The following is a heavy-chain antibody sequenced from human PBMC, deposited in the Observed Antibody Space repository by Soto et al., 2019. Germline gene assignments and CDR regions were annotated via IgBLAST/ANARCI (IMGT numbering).Heavy chain of an antibody. V-gene: IGHV4-59*01. CDR3: ARETQYGGYDYPRLSYYYAIDV. D-gene: IGHD5-12*01. J-gene: IGHJ6*02. CDR2: LYYSGST. Sequence: QVQLQESGPGLVKPLETLSLTCTVSGGSISGYFWTWIRQSPGKGLEWMGYLYYSGSTNYNPSLKSRVTISVDTSKNQCSLKLTSVTSADTAVYYCARETQYGGYDYPRLSYYYAIDVWGQGTTVTVSS. CDR1: GGSISGYF.